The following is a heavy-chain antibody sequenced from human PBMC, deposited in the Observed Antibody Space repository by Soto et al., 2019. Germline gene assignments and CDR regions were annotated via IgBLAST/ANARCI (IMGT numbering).Heavy chain of an antibody. V-gene: IGHV1-18*01. CDR2: ISAYNGNT. CDR3: AREVQHGDYIIFGY. CDR1: GYTFTTYG. D-gene: IGHD4-17*01. Sequence: QVQLVQSGAEVKKPGASVKVSCKASGYTFTTYGLSWVRQAPGQGLEWMGWISAYNGNTIYAQRLQDRVTMTTDTSTTTAYMELRSMRSDETAVYYWAREVQHGDYIIFGYWGQGTLVTVSA. J-gene: IGHJ4*02.